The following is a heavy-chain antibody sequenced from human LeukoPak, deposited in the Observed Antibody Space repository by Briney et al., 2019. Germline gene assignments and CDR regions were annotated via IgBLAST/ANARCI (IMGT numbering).Heavy chain of an antibody. CDR1: GYTFTVYG. D-gene: IGHD1-26*01. CDR3: ARVMGATLYY. CDR2: ISAYNGDT. Sequence: ASVRVSSKPSGYTFTVYGISCVRQTPGQRLEWMGWISAYNGDTNYTQKLQGRVTITPDTTTSTASIEQSSLRADDTPVYFFARVMGATLYYWGQENLVTLSS. V-gene: IGHV1-18*01. J-gene: IGHJ4*02.